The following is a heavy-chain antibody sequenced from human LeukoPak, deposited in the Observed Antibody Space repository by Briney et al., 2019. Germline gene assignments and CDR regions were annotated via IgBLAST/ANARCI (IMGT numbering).Heavy chain of an antibody. J-gene: IGHJ3*02. Sequence: ASVKVSCKPSGYTFTGYYMYWVRQAPGQGLEWMGWINPNSGDTVYPQKFQGRVTMTRDTSISTVYMELSRLKSDDTAVYYCARPGYYDILTGPGAVNAFDIWGQGTMVTVSS. CDR1: GYTFTGYY. CDR3: ARPGYYDILTGPGAVNAFDI. D-gene: IGHD3-9*01. CDR2: INPNSGDT. V-gene: IGHV1-2*02.